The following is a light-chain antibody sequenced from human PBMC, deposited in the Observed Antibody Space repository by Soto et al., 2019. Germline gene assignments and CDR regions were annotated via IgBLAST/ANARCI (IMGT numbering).Light chain of an antibody. CDR3: QHRSSWPLT. V-gene: IGKV3-11*01. J-gene: IGKJ4*01. CDR1: QIVSRS. Sequence: EFVLTQSPSTLSFCPGERATLSCMASQIVSRSLALYQQTPGQAPRLLIFAASNRATGIPARFSGSGSGTDFTLTISSLEPEDFAVYSCQHRSSWPLTFGGGTKV. CDR2: AAS.